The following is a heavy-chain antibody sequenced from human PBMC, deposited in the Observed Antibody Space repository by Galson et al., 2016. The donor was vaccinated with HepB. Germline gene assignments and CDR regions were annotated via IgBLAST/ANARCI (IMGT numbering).Heavy chain of an antibody. CDR2: IFSDDTK. CDR3: VHSRPRGFGEVLPSWFDP. V-gene: IGHV2-5*02. D-gene: IGHD3-10*01. Sequence: PALVKPTQTLTLTCTFSAFSLNIPGVGVGWIRQPPGKALEWLAIIFSDDTKRYNPSLENRLTISKGPAYNQVVLKMTNMDPVDTATSHCVHSRPRGFGEVLPSWFDPWGQGTLVIVSS. J-gene: IGHJ5*02. CDR1: AFSLNIPGVG.